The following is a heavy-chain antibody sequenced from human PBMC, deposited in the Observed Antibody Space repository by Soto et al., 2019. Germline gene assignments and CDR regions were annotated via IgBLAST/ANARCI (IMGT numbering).Heavy chain of an antibody. CDR1: GFTFNNYD. J-gene: IGHJ4*02. Sequence: EVQLAESGGNMVQPGGSLRLSCVASGFTFNNYDMHWVRQAQGKGLEYVSSISSNGGTTYYGNSVKGRFTISRDNSKNTLYLQMGSLRHEDMAVYYCVRRVSGNYDYWGQGTLVTVSS. D-gene: IGHD1-7*01. V-gene: IGHV3-64*01. CDR2: ISSNGGTT. CDR3: VRRVSGNYDY.